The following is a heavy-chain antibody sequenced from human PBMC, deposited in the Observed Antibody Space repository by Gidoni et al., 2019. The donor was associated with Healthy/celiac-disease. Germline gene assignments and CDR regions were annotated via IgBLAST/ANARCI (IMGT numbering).Heavy chain of an antibody. Sequence: QVQLVQSGAEGKKPGASVKVSCKVAGDTLTELSMHWVRQAPGKGLEWIGGFDPEADETLYAQKFQGRVTMTEDTPTATAYMELSSLRSEDTAVYYCATGVGTAARQEVGWFDPWGQGTLVTVSS. CDR2: FDPEADET. CDR1: GDTLTELS. CDR3: ATGVGTAARQEVGWFDP. D-gene: IGHD6-6*01. J-gene: IGHJ5*02. V-gene: IGHV1-24*01.